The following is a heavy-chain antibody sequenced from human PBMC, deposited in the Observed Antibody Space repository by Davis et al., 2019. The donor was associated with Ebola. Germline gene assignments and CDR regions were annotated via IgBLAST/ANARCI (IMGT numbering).Heavy chain of an antibody. J-gene: IGHJ6*02. CDR2: ISAYNGNT. D-gene: IGHD3-16*02. CDR1: GYTFTSYG. Sequence: ASVKVSCKASGYTFTSYGISWVRQAPGQGLEWMGWISAYNGNTNYAQKLQGRVTMTTDTSTRTAYMELRSLRSDDTAVYYCARVMITFGGVIVGGPSEDYYGMDVWGQGTTVTVSS. V-gene: IGHV1-18*01. CDR3: ARVMITFGGVIVGGPSEDYYGMDV.